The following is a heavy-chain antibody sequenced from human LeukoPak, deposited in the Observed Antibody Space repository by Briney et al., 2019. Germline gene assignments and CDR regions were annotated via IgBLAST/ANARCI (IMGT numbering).Heavy chain of an antibody. CDR1: GYRFTNYW. CDR2: IYPGDSDT. J-gene: IGHJ3*02. CDR3: ARHYYDSQNAFDI. Sequence: GESLKISCKGSGYRFTNYWIGCVRQMPGKGLEWMGIIYPGDSDTRYSPSFQGQVTISADKSISTAYLQWSSLKASDTAMYYCARHYYDSQNAFDIWGQGTMVTVSS. V-gene: IGHV5-51*01. D-gene: IGHD3-22*01.